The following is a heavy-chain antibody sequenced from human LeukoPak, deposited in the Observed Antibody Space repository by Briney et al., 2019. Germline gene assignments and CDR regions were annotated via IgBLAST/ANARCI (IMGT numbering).Heavy chain of an antibody. D-gene: IGHD5-18*01. CDR3: ARLGRGYSFNVYYFDY. CDR2: ISYDGSNK. CDR1: GFTLSNAW. J-gene: IGHJ4*02. Sequence: GGSLRLSCAASGFTLSNAWMNWVRQAPGKGLEWVAVISYDGSNKYYADSVKGRFTISRDNSKNTLYLQMNSLRGEDTAVYYCARLGRGYSFNVYYFDYWGQGTLVTVSS. V-gene: IGHV3-30*03.